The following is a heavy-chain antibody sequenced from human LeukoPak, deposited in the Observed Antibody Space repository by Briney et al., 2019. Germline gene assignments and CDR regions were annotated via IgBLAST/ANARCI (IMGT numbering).Heavy chain of an antibody. CDR1: GGSISSYY. V-gene: IGHV4-59*01. J-gene: IGHJ5*02. CDR2: IYYSGST. D-gene: IGHD3-9*01. Sequence: SETLSLTCIVSGGSISSYYCSWIRQPPAKGLEWIGYIYYSGSTNHNPSLKSRVTISVDPSKNQFPLKLSSVTAADTAVYYCARDKRGYDILTGYYSQGWFDPWGQGTLVTVSS. CDR3: ARDKRGYDILTGYYSQGWFDP.